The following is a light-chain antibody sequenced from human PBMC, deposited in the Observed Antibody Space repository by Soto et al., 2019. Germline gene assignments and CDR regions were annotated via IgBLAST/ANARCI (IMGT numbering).Light chain of an antibody. CDR2: RTS. Sequence: IVLTQSPGTLSLSPGERATLSCRASQSVSSSYLAWYQQKPGQAPRLLIYRTSTRATGIPDRFSGSGSGTEFTLTISSLQPDDFATYYCQQYNSYPWTFSQGTKVDIK. J-gene: IGKJ1*01. CDR1: QSVSSSY. V-gene: IGKV3-20*01. CDR3: QQYNSYPWT.